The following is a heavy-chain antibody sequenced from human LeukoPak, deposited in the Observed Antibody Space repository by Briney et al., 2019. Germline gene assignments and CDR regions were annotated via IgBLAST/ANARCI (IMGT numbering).Heavy chain of an antibody. V-gene: IGHV3-23*01. D-gene: IGHD3-16*02. J-gene: IGHJ6*03. CDR2: ISGSGGST. Sequence: GGSLRLSCAASGFTFSIYAMSWVRQAPGKGLEWVSAISGSGGSTYYADSVKGRFTISRDKSKNTLYLQMNSLRPEDTAVYYCAKDSIVYYYYYMDVWGKGTTVTVSS. CDR3: AKDSIVYYYYYMDV. CDR1: GFTFSIYA.